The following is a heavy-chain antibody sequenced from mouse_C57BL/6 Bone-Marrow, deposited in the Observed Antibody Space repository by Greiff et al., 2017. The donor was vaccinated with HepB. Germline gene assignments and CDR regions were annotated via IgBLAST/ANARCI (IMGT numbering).Heavy chain of an antibody. CDR3: AREGGTGSFAY. Sequence: QVQLQQPGAELVKPGASVKLSCKASGYTFTSYWMQWVKQRPGQGLEWIGEIDPSDSYTNYNQKFKGKATLTVDTSSSTAYMQLSSLTSEGSAVYYCAREGGTGSFAYWGQGTLVTVSA. CDR2: IDPSDSYT. D-gene: IGHD4-1*01. J-gene: IGHJ3*01. CDR1: GYTFTSYW. V-gene: IGHV1-50*01.